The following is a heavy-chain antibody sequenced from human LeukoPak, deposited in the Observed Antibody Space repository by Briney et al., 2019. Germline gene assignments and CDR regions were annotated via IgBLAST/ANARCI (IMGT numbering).Heavy chain of an antibody. Sequence: PGRSLRLSCAASGFTFSGYGMHWVRQAPGKGLEWVAVISYDGNNKYYADSVKGRFTISRDNSKNTLYLQMNSLRPEDTAVYYCAKSVASDAYWGQGTLVTVSS. V-gene: IGHV3-30*18. CDR1: GFTFSGYG. J-gene: IGHJ4*02. CDR2: ISYDGNNK. CDR3: AKSVASDAY. D-gene: IGHD5-12*01.